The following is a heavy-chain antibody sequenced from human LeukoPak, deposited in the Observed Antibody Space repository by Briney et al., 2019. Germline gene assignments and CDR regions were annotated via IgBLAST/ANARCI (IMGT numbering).Heavy chain of an antibody. D-gene: IGHD1-20*01. CDR2: ISGSGGST. CDR3: AKSLNCNDGSFDY. J-gene: IGHJ4*02. Sequence: GGSLRLSCAASGFTFSSYAMSWVRQAPGKGLEWVSAISGSGGSTYYADSVKGRFTISRDNSKNTLYLQMNTLRAEDTAVYDWAKSLNCNDGSFDYRGQVILVTVSS. CDR1: GFTFSSYA. V-gene: IGHV3-23*01.